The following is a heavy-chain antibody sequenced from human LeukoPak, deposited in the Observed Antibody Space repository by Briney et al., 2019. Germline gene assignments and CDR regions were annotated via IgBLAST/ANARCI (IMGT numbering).Heavy chain of an antibody. Sequence: PSETLPLTCTGSGGPICCGLDSWSSIPQPAVKGLEWIGRIYTNGSTNYNPSLKSRVTISVDTSKNQFSLKLGSVTAADTAVYYCARDGRGYCSGGSCLYYYYMDVWGKGTTVTISS. CDR3: ARDGRGYCSGGSCLYYYYMDV. V-gene: IGHV4-61*02. J-gene: IGHJ6*03. CDR2: IYTNGST. D-gene: IGHD2-15*01. CDR1: GGPICCGLDS.